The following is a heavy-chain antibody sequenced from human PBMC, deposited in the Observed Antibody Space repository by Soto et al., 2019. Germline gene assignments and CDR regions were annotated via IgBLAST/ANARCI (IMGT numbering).Heavy chain of an antibody. CDR2: ISHNGRT. J-gene: IGHJ4*02. D-gene: IGHD3-10*01. CDR1: GGSISSSNL. CDR3: ARVISPMAPFDY. Sequence: QVQLQESGPGLVKPSGTLSLTCAVSGGSISSSNLWSWVRQPPGKGLEWIGEISHNGRTNYNPFLKSRVTISVAKSKTQFSLKLPSVTAADTAVYYCARVISPMAPFDYLGQGTLVTVSS. V-gene: IGHV4-4*02.